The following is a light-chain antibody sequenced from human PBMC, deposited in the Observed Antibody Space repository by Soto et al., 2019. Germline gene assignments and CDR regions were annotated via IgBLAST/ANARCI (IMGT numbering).Light chain of an antibody. CDR1: HDISSY. CDR3: QHRGT. Sequence: DLQLTQSPSFLSASVGDRVTITCRASHDISSYLAWYQQKLGKAPKLLISAASTLRSGGSSGFSGSGSGTEFTLTINSLQPEDFATYYCQHRGTFGQGTKLEIK. J-gene: IGKJ2*02. V-gene: IGKV1-9*01. CDR2: AAS.